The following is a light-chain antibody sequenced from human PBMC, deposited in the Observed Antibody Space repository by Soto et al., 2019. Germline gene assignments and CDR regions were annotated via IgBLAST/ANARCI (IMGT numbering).Light chain of an antibody. Sequence: NFMLTQPHSVSESPGKTVTISCTRSSGSIADHYVQWYQQRPGSAPTTVIYEHNQRPSGVPDRFSGSTDGSSNSASLTISVLQTEDEADYSCQSYDSYTVIFGGGTKLTVL. CDR2: EHN. V-gene: IGLV6-57*04. CDR3: QSYDSYTVI. J-gene: IGLJ2*01. CDR1: SGSIADHY.